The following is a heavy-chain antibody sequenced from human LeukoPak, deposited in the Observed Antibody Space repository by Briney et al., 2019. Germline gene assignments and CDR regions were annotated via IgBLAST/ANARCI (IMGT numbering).Heavy chain of an antibody. V-gene: IGHV4-59*12. CDR3: ARAPFSSSWYTGVFDY. CDR2: IYHSGST. Sequence: KPSETLSLTCTVSGASINSYYWSWIRQPPGKGLEWIGYIYHSGSTYYNPSLKSRVTISVDRSKNQFSLKLSSVTAADTAVYYCARAPFSSSWYTGVFDYWGQGTLVTVSS. CDR1: GASINSYY. J-gene: IGHJ4*02. D-gene: IGHD6-13*01.